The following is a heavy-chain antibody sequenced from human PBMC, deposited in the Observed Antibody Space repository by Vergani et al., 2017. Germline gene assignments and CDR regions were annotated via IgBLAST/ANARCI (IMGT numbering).Heavy chain of an antibody. D-gene: IGHD3-9*01. J-gene: IGHJ3*02. V-gene: IGHV3-64*01. CDR3: ARARPGLRYFGWSGAFDI. CDR1: GFTFSSYA. CDR2: ISSNGGST. Sequence: EVQLVESGGGLVQPGGSLRLSCAASGFTFSSYAMHWVRQAPGKGLEYVSAISSNGGSTYYANSVKGRFTISRDNSKNTLYLQMGSLRAEDMAVYYCARARPGLRYFGWSGAFDIWGQGTMVTVSS.